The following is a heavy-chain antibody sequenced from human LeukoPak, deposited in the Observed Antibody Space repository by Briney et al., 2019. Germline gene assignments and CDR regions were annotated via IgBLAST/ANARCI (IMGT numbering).Heavy chain of an antibody. CDR3: ARSVVAPQAWFDP. CDR1: GFTFSSYS. Sequence: GGSLRLSCAASGFTFSSYSMNWVRQAPGKGLEWVSSISSSSSYIYYADSVKGRFTISRDNAKNSLYLQMNSLRAEDTAVYYCARSVVAPQAWFDPWGQGTLVTVSS. D-gene: IGHD4-23*01. J-gene: IGHJ5*02. CDR2: ISSSSSYI. V-gene: IGHV3-21*01.